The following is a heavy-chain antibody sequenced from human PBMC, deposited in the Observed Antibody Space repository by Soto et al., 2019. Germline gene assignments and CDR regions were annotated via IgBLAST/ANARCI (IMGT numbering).Heavy chain of an antibody. D-gene: IGHD2-15*01. Sequence: GGSLRLSCAASGFTFSSYAMSWVRQAPGKGLEWVSAISGSGGSTYYADSVKGRFTISRDNSKNTLYLQMNSLRAEDTAVYYCAKGYCSGGSCYVYFQHWGQGTLVTVSS. J-gene: IGHJ1*01. V-gene: IGHV3-23*01. CDR2: ISGSGGST. CDR3: AKGYCSGGSCYVYFQH. CDR1: GFTFSSYA.